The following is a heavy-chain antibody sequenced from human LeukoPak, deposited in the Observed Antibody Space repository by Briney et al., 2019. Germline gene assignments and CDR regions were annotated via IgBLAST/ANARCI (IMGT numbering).Heavy chain of an antibody. CDR3: ARVGPPYYYYYMDV. J-gene: IGHJ6*03. CDR2: INKDGTEQ. CDR1: GFTFSAAG. V-gene: IGHV3-7*01. Sequence: PSGSLRLSFAATGFTFSAAGMTLIRHAPGKVLDWVANINKDGTEQYTADSLKGRFTISRDNAKRLLFLQMNSLRVEDTAVYYCARVGPPYYYYYMDVWGNGSTVTVSS.